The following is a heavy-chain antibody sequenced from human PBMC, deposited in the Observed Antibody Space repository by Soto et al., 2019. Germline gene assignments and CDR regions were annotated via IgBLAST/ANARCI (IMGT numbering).Heavy chain of an antibody. CDR1: GFXFSSHW. CDR2: ISGDGRTT. J-gene: IGHJ4*02. CDR3: ARGVPNRSSSSCYFDF. D-gene: IGHD6-13*01. V-gene: IGHV3-74*01. Sequence: RLSCAASGFXFSSHWMNWVRQAPGKGLVWVSRISGDGRTTSHADSVKGRFTISRDNAKNTLYLQMNSLRVEDTAVYYCARGVPNRSSSSCYFDFWGQGILVTVSS.